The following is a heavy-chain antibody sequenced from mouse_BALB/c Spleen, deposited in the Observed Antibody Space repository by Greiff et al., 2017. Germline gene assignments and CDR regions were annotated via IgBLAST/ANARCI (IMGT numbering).Heavy chain of an antibody. CDR2: INPSSGYT. CDR3: ARSGFYDYDFAY. J-gene: IGHJ3*01. Sequence: QVQLKQSGAELAKPGASVKMSCKASGYTFTSYWMHWVKQRPGQGLEWIGYINPSSGYTNYNQKFKDKATLTADKSSSTAYMQLSSLTSEDSAVYYCARSGFYDYDFAYWGQGTLVTVSA. CDR1: GYTFTSYW. D-gene: IGHD2-4*01. V-gene: IGHV1-7*01.